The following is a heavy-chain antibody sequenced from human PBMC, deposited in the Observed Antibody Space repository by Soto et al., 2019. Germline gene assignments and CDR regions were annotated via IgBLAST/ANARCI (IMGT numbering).Heavy chain of an antibody. CDR3: ARDVDTAIGDFDY. J-gene: IGHJ4*02. CDR1: GFTFSSYS. Sequence: VGSLRLSCAASGFTFSSYSMNWVRQAPGKGLEWVSSISSSSSYIYYADSVKGRFTISRDNAKNSLYLQMNSLRAEDTAVYYCARDVDTAIGDFDYWGQGTLV. V-gene: IGHV3-21*01. CDR2: ISSSSSYI. D-gene: IGHD5-18*01.